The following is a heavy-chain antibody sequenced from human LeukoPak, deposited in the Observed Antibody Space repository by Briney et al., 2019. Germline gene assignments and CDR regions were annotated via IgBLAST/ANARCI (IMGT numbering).Heavy chain of an antibody. CDR2: INPNSGGT. CDR3: ATFPTMIGLRRFDY. Sequence: GASVKVSCKASGYTFTGYYMHWVRQAPGQGLEWMGWINPNSGGTNYAQKFQGRVTMTRDTSISTAYMELSRLRSDDTAVYYCATFPTMIGLRRFDYWGQGTLVTVSS. D-gene: IGHD3-22*01. J-gene: IGHJ4*02. CDR1: GYTFTGYY. V-gene: IGHV1-2*02.